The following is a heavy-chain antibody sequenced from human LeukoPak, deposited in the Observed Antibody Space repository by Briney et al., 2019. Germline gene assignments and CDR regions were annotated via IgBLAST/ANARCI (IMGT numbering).Heavy chain of an antibody. D-gene: IGHD4-11*01. CDR3: AKANSDYSNYDYYYYMDV. CDR1: GFTFSSYA. CDR2: ISGSGGST. Sequence: GGSLRLSCAASGFTFSSYAMSWVRQAPGKGLEWVSAISGSGGSTYYADSVKGQFTISRDNSKNTLYLQMNSLRAEDTAVYYCAKANSDYSNYDYYYYMDVWGKGTTVTVSS. J-gene: IGHJ6*03. V-gene: IGHV3-23*01.